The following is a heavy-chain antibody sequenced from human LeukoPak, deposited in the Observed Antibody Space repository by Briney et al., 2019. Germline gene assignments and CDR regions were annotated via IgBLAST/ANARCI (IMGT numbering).Heavy chain of an antibody. CDR3: ARDGYMHWFDP. J-gene: IGHJ5*02. D-gene: IGHD5-24*01. CDR2: IWYDGSNK. Sequence: GGSLRLSCAASGFTFSSYGMHWVRQAPGKGLEWVAVIWYDGSNKYYADSVKGRFTTSRDNSKNTLYLQMNSLRAEDTAVYYCARDGYMHWFDPWGQGTLVTVSS. CDR1: GFTFSSYG. V-gene: IGHV3-33*01.